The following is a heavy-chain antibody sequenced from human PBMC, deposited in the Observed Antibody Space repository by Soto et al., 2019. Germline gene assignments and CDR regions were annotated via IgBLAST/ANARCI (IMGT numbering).Heavy chain of an antibody. J-gene: IGHJ4*02. CDR2: ISSSSSTI. CDR3: ASQSSEWLLFAS. D-gene: IGHD5-12*01. Sequence: GGSLRLSCAASGFTFSSYSMNWVRQAPGKGLEWVSYISSSSSTIYYADSVKGRFTISRDNAKNSLYLQMNSLRAEDTAVYYCASQSSEWLLFASWGQGTVVTVS. CDR1: GFTFSSYS. V-gene: IGHV3-48*01.